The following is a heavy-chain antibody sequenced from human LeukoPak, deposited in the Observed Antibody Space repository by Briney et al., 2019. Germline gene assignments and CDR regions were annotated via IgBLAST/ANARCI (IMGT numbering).Heavy chain of an antibody. V-gene: IGHV4-39*01. Sequence: SETLSLTCTVSGGSISSSSYYWGWLRQPPGKGLEWIVSIYYSGSTYYNPSLKSLVTISVDTSKNQFSLKLSSVTAADTAVYYCARRPAGGADYWGQGTLVTVSS. CDR2: IYYSGST. CDR3: ARRPAGGADY. J-gene: IGHJ4*02. CDR1: GGSISSSSYY. D-gene: IGHD3-16*01.